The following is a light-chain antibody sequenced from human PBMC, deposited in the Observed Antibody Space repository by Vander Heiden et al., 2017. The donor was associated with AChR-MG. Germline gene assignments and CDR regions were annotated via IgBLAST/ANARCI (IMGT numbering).Light chain of an antibody. V-gene: IGLV3-21*02. CDR1: NIASKS. CDR2: DDS. J-gene: IGLJ3*02. CDR3: QVWDSDSDHVV. Sequence: SYVLPQPPSVSVAPGQTARITCGGNNIASKSVHWYQQKPGLAPVMVVYDDSDRPSGIPERFSGSNSGSTATLTVSRVEAGDEADYYCQVWDSDSDHVVFGGGTKLTVL.